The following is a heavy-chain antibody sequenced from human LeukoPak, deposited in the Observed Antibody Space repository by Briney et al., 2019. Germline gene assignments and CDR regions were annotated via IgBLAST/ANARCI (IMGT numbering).Heavy chain of an antibody. J-gene: IGHJ4*02. CDR2: IRSKAYGGTT. Sequence: GGSLRLSCTASGFTFGDYAMSWVRQAPRKGLEWVGFIRSKAYGGTTEYAASVKGRFTISRDNSKSIAYLQMNSLKTEDTAVYYCTSGNKKLRYYDYWGQGTLVTVSS. CDR3: TSGNKKLRYYDY. D-gene: IGHD3-9*01. V-gene: IGHV3-49*04. CDR1: GFTFGDYA.